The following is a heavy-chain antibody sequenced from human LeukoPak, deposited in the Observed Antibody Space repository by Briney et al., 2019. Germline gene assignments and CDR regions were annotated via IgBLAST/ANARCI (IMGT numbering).Heavy chain of an antibody. Sequence: GESLKISCKGSGYTFTSYWIAWVRQMPGKGLEWLGSIDPGDSETRDSPSFQGQVTMSVDKSTNTAYLHWSSLQASDTAMYYCARLDVAGTKEFDYWGQGTLVTVSS. V-gene: IGHV5-51*01. CDR1: GYTFTSYW. CDR2: IDPGDSET. D-gene: IGHD6-19*01. CDR3: ARLDVAGTKEFDY. J-gene: IGHJ4*02.